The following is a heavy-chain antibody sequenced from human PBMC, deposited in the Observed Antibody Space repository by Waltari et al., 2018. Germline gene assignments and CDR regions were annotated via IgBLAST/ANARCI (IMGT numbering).Heavy chain of an antibody. CDR3: VRQRSADFWSGYFDL. V-gene: IGHV4-39*01. Sequence: QAQLQELGPGQVMPSETLSFRCAVSGDSISPSTFSWGWVRQPPGKGLEWVGSVYYNGYKFYNPSLKSRLTLSMDTSNNHFSLSLTSVTAADTAIYYCVRQRSADFWSGYFDLWGQGTLVTVSS. D-gene: IGHD3-3*01. CDR1: GDSISPSTFS. J-gene: IGHJ4*02. CDR2: VYYNGYK.